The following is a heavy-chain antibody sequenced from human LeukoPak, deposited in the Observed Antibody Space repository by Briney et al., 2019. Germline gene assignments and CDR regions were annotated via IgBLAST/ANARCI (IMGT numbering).Heavy chain of an antibody. D-gene: IGHD3-22*01. V-gene: IGHV1-8*01. Sequence: ASVKVSCKASGYTFTSYDINWVRQATGQGLEWMGWMNPNSGNTGYAQKFQGRVTMTRNTSISTACMELSSLRSEDTAVYYCARGYYDSSGYYYVLSYYCYGMDVWGQGTTVTVSS. CDR1: GYTFTSYD. J-gene: IGHJ6*02. CDR2: MNPNSGNT. CDR3: ARGYYDSSGYYYVLSYYCYGMDV.